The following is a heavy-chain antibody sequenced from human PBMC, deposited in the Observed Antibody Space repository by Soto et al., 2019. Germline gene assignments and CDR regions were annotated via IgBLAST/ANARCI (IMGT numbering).Heavy chain of an antibody. CDR1: GFTFDDYA. CDR3: AKDMVVAGPGGAIDI. J-gene: IGHJ3*02. V-gene: IGHV3-9*01. CDR2: ISWNSGSI. Sequence: GGSLRLSCAASGFTFDDYAMHWVRQAPGKGLEWVSGISWNSGSIGYADSVKGRFTISRDNAKNSLYLQMNSLRAEDTALYYCAKDMVVAGPGGAIDIWGQGTMVTVSS. D-gene: IGHD6-19*01.